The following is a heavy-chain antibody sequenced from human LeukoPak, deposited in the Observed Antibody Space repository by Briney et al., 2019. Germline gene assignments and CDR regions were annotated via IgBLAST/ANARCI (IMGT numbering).Heavy chain of an antibody. V-gene: IGHV3-23*01. Sequence: GGSLRLSCAASGFTFSSYAMSWVRQAPGKGLEWVSAISGSGGSTYYADSVKGRFTISRDNSKDTLYLQMNSLRAEDTAVYYCAKAPLGYCSSTSCYAFDIWGQGTMVTVSS. J-gene: IGHJ3*02. CDR2: ISGSGGST. CDR1: GFTFSSYA. CDR3: AKAPLGYCSSTSCYAFDI. D-gene: IGHD2-2*01.